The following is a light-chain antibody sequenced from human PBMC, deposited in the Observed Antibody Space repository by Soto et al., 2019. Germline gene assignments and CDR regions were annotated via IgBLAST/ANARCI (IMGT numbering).Light chain of an antibody. CDR2: DAS. V-gene: IGKV3-20*01. Sequence: EFVLTQSPGTLSLSPGERATLSCRASQTVRNNYLAWDQQKPGQAPRLLIYDASSRATGIPDRFSGGGSGTDFTLTISRLEPEDFAVYYCQQFSRYPLTFGGGTKVEIK. CDR3: QQFSRYPLT. J-gene: IGKJ4*01. CDR1: QTVRNNY.